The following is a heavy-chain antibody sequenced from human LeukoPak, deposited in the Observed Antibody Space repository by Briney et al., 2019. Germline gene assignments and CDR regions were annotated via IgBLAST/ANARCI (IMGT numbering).Heavy chain of an antibody. V-gene: IGHV4-59*12. Sequence: SETLSLTCTVSGGSMRSYYWSWIRQPPGKGLEWIGYIYYSGSTNYNPSLKSRVTISRDTSKNQFSLKLTSVTAADTAVYYCARDTYYYDSSGYYATGGYYYGMDVWGQGTTVTVSS. CDR2: IYYSGST. CDR1: GGSMRSYY. J-gene: IGHJ6*02. D-gene: IGHD3-22*01. CDR3: ARDTYYYDSSGYYATGGYYYGMDV.